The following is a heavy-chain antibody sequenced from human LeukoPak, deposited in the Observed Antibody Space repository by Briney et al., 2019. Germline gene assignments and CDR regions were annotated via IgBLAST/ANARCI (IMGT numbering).Heavy chain of an antibody. D-gene: IGHD3-9*01. V-gene: IGHV3-30*02. Sequence: GGSLRLSRAASGFTFSSHGMHWVRQTPAKGLEWVAFIRYDGSNKYYADSVKGRFIISRDNSKNTLFLQMNSLRPEDTAVYYCAKGGKYDILTGYRRSRLLGDFWGQGTLVTVSS. J-gene: IGHJ4*02. CDR2: IRYDGSNK. CDR3: AKGGKYDILTGYRRSRLLGDF. CDR1: GFTFSSHG.